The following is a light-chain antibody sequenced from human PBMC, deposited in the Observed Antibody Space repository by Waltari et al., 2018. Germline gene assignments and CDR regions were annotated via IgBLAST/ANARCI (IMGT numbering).Light chain of an antibody. CDR2: GND. CDR3: QSYDDSLRASV. CDR1: SSNIRAGYD. Sequence: QSVLTQAPSVFGAPGQRVTIPCSGGSSNIRAGYDVPWYQQLPGTAPKLLIYGNDNRPSGVPDRFSASKSGTSASLAITGLQADDEAIYFCQSYDDSLRASVFGGGARLTVL. J-gene: IGLJ2*01. V-gene: IGLV1-40*01.